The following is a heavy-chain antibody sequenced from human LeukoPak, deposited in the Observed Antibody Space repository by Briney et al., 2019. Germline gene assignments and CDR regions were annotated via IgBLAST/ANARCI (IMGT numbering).Heavy chain of an antibody. V-gene: IGHV3-15*01. D-gene: IGHD3-10*01. Sequence: KTGGSLRLSCAASGFSFSSYALSWVRQAPGKGLEWVGRIKSKTDGGTTDYAAPVKGRFTISRDDSKNTLYLQMNSLKTEDTAVYYCTTEGITMVRGVFDYWGQGTLVTVSS. CDR3: TTEGITMVRGVFDY. CDR2: IKSKTDGGTT. CDR1: GFSFSSYA. J-gene: IGHJ4*02.